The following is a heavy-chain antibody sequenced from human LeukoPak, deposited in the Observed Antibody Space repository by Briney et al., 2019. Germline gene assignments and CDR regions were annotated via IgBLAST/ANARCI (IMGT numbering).Heavy chain of an antibody. D-gene: IGHD3-22*01. CDR2: IWYDGSNK. Sequence: PGKSLSLSCTASGFTFSDYGMHWVRQPPGKGLEWVAIIWYDGSNKKYEDSVKGRFTISRDNSKNTLYLQMNSLRAEDTAVYYCARGVDYYENSGTIDYWGQGTLVTVSS. CDR1: GFTFSDYG. V-gene: IGHV3-33*01. J-gene: IGHJ4*02. CDR3: ARGVDYYENSGTIDY.